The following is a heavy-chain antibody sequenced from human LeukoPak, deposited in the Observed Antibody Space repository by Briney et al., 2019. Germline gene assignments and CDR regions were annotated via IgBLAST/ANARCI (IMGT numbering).Heavy chain of an antibody. CDR1: GYTFTGYY. CDR2: INPNSGGT. D-gene: IGHD4-11*01. V-gene: IGHV1-2*02. J-gene: IGHJ3*02. Sequence: ASVMVSCKASGYTFTGYYMHWVRQAPGQGLEWMGWINPNSGGTNYAQKFQGRVTMTRDTSISTAYMELSRLRSDDTAVYYCARDGLTTDAFDIWGQGTMVTVSS. CDR3: ARDGLTTDAFDI.